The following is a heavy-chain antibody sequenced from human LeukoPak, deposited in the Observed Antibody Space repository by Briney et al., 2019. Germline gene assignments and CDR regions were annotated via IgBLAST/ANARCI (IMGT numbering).Heavy chain of an antibody. CDR1: GFTFSSYE. V-gene: IGHV3-48*03. J-gene: IGHJ4*02. CDR2: ISSSGSTI. CDR3: ARDTLGEGEDANYAVYYFDY. Sequence: GGSLRLSCAASGFTFSSYEMNWVRQAPGKGLEWVSYISSSGSTIYYADSVKGRFTISRDNAKNSLYLQMNSLRAEDTAVYYCARDTLGEGEDANYAVYYFDYWGQGSVVTVSS. D-gene: IGHD4/OR15-4a*01.